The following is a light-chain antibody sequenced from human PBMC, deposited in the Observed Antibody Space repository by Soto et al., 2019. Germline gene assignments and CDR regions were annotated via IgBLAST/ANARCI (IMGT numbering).Light chain of an antibody. CDR3: QQYDILPIT. CDR2: DGS. J-gene: IGKJ5*01. CDR1: HDITNY. V-gene: IGKV1-33*01. Sequence: DTQMTQSPSSLSASVGDRVIITWQSSHDITNYLNWYHQKPGQAPKLLIYDGSTLRAGVPSRFSGSGSGTQFTFTISSLQPEDIGTYYCQQYDILPITFGQGTRLEI.